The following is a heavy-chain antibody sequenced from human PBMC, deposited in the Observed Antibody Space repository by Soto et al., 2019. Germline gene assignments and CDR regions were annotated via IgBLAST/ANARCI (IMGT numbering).Heavy chain of an antibody. J-gene: IGHJ4*02. CDR2: ISAYNGNT. CDR3: ARDLTDILTGPPHFDY. D-gene: IGHD3-9*01. Sequence: QVQLVQSGAEVKKPGASVKVSCKASGYTFTCYGISWVRQAPGQGLEWMGWISAYNGNTNYAQKLQGRVTMTTDTSTRTAYMELRSLRSDDTAVYYCARDLTDILTGPPHFDYWGQGTLVTVSS. V-gene: IGHV1-18*01. CDR1: GYTFTCYG.